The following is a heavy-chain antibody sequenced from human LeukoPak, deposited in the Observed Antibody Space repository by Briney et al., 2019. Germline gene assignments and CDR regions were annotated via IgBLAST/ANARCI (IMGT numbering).Heavy chain of an antibody. J-gene: IGHJ4*02. V-gene: IGHV4-39*01. CDR3: ARHPTFYWYFDY. CDR1: GGSISSSSYY. Sequence: PPETLSLTCTVSGGSISSSSYYWGWIRQPPGKGLEWIGSIYYSGSTYYNPSLKSRVTISVDTSKNQFSLKLGSVTAADTAVYYCARHPTFYWYFDYWGQGTLVTVSS. CDR2: IYYSGST. D-gene: IGHD3-9*01.